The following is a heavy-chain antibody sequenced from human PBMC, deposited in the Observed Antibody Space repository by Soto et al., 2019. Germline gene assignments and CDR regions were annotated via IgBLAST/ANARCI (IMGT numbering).Heavy chain of an antibody. CDR2: INYSGST. Sequence: PSETLSLTCTVSGGSISSSSDYWGWIRQPPGKGLEWIATINYSGSTSYNPSLKSRVTISVDTSKNQFSLKLSSVTAADTAVYYCARRMHGSYSDYWGQGTLVTVSS. D-gene: IGHD1-26*01. CDR3: ARRMHGSYSDY. J-gene: IGHJ4*02. CDR1: GGSISSSSDY. V-gene: IGHV4-39*01.